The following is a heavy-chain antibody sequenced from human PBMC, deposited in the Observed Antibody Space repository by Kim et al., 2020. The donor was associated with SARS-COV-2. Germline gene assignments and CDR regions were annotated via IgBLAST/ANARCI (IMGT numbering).Heavy chain of an antibody. Sequence: SVKVSCKASGGTFSSYAISWVRQAPGQGLEWMGGIIPIFGTANYAQKFQGRVTITADESTSTAYMELSSLRSEDTAVYYCARGAYYDFWSGYYTPAAHSYYYYYGMDVWGQGTTVTVSS. CDR1: GGTFSSYA. J-gene: IGHJ6*02. CDR2: IIPIFGTA. V-gene: IGHV1-69*13. CDR3: ARGAYYDFWSGYYTPAAHSYYYYYGMDV. D-gene: IGHD3-3*01.